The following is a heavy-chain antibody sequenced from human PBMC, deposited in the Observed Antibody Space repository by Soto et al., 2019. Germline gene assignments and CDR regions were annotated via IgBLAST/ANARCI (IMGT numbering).Heavy chain of an antibody. CDR2: ISYSGST. CDR3: ARDNDKRHTDYYYYGMDV. J-gene: IGHJ6*02. CDR1: GGSISSGNYY. V-gene: IGHV4-30-4*01. Sequence: SETLSLTCTVSGGSISSGNYYWSWIRQPPGKGLEWIGFISYSGSTYYSASLQSRVTISVDTSKNQFSLKLSSVTAADTAVYYCARDNDKRHTDYYYYGMDVWGQGTTVTVSS. D-gene: IGHD1-1*01.